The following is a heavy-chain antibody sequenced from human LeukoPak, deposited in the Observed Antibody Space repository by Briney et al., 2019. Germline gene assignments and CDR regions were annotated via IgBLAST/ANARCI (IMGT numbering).Heavy chain of an antibody. V-gene: IGHV4-59*01. J-gene: IGHJ4*02. CDR2: VFSSGST. Sequence: SETLSLTCDVSGGSISSYYWSWIRQPPGKGLEWIGYVFSSGSTKYNPSLKSRVTISVDPSKNQFPLKLSSVTAADTAVYYCARVTAYDSYYFDYWGQGIQVVVSS. CDR1: GGSISSYY. CDR3: ARVTAYDSYYFDY. D-gene: IGHD2-21*02.